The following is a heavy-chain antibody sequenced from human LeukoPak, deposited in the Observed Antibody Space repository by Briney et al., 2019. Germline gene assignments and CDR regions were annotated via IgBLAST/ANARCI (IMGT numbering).Heavy chain of an antibody. J-gene: IGHJ6*02. D-gene: IGHD3-10*01. CDR3: ARGGAHYGPGSSYHETTMDF. CDR1: GHTFTSYD. CDR2: MNPNGGNK. V-gene: IGHV1-8*01. Sequence: ASVKLSCKASGHTFTSYDINWVRQATGQGLEWMGCMNPNGGNKGYAQKLQGRVTMTRDTSINTPYMELSSLRSEDTAVYYCARGGAHYGPGSSYHETTMDFWGQGTTVTVSS.